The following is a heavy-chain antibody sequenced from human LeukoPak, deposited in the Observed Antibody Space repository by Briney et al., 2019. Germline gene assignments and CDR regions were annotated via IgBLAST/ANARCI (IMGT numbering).Heavy chain of an antibody. CDR3: AGAYCGGDCPPYY. J-gene: IGHJ4*02. CDR2: IYSGGST. Sequence: PGGSLRLSCAASGFTVSSNYMSWVRQAPGKGLEWVSVIYSGGSTYYADSVKGRFTISRDNSKNTLYLQMNSLRAEDTAVYYCAGAYCGGDCPPYYWGQGTLVTVSS. V-gene: IGHV3-53*01. D-gene: IGHD2-21*02. CDR1: GFTVSSNY.